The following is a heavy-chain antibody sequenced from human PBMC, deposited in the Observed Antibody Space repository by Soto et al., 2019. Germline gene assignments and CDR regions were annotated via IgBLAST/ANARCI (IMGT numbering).Heavy chain of an antibody. Sequence: SVKVSCKASGGTFSSYAISWVRQAPGQGLEWMGGIIPIFGTANYAQKFQGRVTITADESTGTAYMELSSLRSEDTAVYYCARVLHDYGDYYYFDYWGQGTLVTVSS. J-gene: IGHJ4*02. V-gene: IGHV1-69*13. D-gene: IGHD4-17*01. CDR2: IIPIFGTA. CDR1: GGTFSSYA. CDR3: ARVLHDYGDYYYFDY.